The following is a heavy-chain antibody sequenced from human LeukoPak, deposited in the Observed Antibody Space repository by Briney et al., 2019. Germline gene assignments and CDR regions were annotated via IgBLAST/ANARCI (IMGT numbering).Heavy chain of an antibody. V-gene: IGHV3-30*02. Sequence: GGSLRLSCAASGFTFSSYGMHWVRQAPGKGLEWVAFIRFDANNKYYADSVKGRFTISRDNSKNTLYVQMNSLRAEDTAVYYCAKGGSSSSSLYYYYMDVWGKGTTVTVSS. CDR3: AKGGSSSSSLYYYYMDV. CDR1: GFTFSSYG. CDR2: IRFDANNK. J-gene: IGHJ6*03. D-gene: IGHD6-6*01.